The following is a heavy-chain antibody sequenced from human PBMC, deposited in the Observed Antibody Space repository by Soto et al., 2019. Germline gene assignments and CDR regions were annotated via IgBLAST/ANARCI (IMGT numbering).Heavy chain of an antibody. Sequence: ASVKVSCKASGYTFTSYGISWVRQAPGQGLEWMEWISEYNGNTNYAQKLQGRFTMTTDTSTSTAYMEMRSLRSDDTAVYYCAIGYSGRYYEDYWGHGTLVTVSS. V-gene: IGHV1-18*01. CDR3: AIGYSGRYYEDY. D-gene: IGHD1-26*01. J-gene: IGHJ4*01. CDR1: GYTFTSYG. CDR2: ISEYNGNT.